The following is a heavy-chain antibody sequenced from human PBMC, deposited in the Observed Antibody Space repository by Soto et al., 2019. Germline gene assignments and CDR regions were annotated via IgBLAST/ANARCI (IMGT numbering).Heavy chain of an antibody. D-gene: IGHD2-15*01. J-gene: IGHJ3*02. CDR3: ARAYSDAFDI. CDR2: ISSSGTGI. Sequence: VQLVESGGGLVKPGGSLRLSCAASGFTFRDYYMTWIRQAPGKGLEWVSYISSSGTGIYYADSVKGQFTISRDNAKNSLYLQMSSLRAEDTAVYYCARAYSDAFDIWGQGTMVTVSS. CDR1: GFTFRDYY. V-gene: IGHV3-11*01.